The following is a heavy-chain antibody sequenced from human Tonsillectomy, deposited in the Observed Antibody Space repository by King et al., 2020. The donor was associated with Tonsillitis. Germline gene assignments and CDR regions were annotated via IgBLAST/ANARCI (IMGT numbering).Heavy chain of an antibody. D-gene: IGHD1-26*01. CDR3: ARDGRFLFY. J-gene: IGHJ4*02. Sequence: VQLVESGGGLVQPGGSLRLSCTASGFTFSSYWMSWVRQAPGKGLEYVANINPDGSEENYVDSVKGRFTISRDNAKNSVYLQMHSLRAEDTAVYYCARDGRFLFYWGQRSLATVSS. CDR1: GFTFSSYW. CDR2: INPDGSEE. V-gene: IGHV3-7*01.